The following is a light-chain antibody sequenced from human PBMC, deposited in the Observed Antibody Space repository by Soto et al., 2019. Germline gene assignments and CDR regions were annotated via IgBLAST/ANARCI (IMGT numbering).Light chain of an antibody. CDR2: SNN. Sequence: QLVLTQPPSASGTPGQTVTISCSGSSSNIGSNTVNWYQQLPGTAPKLLIYSNNQRPSGVPDRFSGSKSGTSASLAISGLQSEDEADYYCAAWDDSLSGYVFGTGTKLTVL. CDR3: AAWDDSLSGYV. V-gene: IGLV1-44*01. J-gene: IGLJ1*01. CDR1: SSNIGSNT.